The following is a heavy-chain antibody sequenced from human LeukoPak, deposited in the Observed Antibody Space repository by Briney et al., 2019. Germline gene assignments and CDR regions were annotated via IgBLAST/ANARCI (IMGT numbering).Heavy chain of an antibody. CDR3: ARPRGCGSSRCNNFDY. J-gene: IGHJ4*02. V-gene: IGHV3-7*01. CDR1: GFTFSDYY. CDR2: MNEYGSEI. D-gene: IGHD2-2*01. Sequence: GGSLRLSCAASGFTFSDYYMSWIRQAPGKGLEWVAKMNEYGSEIFYVDSVKGRFTISRDNGKNSLYLQMDRLRAEDTAVYYCARPRGCGSSRCNNFDYWGQGTLVTVSS.